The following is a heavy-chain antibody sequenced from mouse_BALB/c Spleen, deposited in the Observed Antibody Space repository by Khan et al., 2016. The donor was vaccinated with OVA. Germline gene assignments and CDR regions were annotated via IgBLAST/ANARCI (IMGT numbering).Heavy chain of an antibody. CDR2: IKYSGIT. Sequence: EVKLLESGPGLVKPSQSLSLTCTVTGYSITSDYAWNWIRQFPGNRLEWMGYIKYSGITSYNPSLKSRISITRDTSKNQFFLQLNSVTTEDTATYYGARSGTISTVVVTDFDFWGQGTTLTVSS. CDR1: GYSITSDYA. D-gene: IGHD1-1*01. J-gene: IGHJ2*01. V-gene: IGHV3-2*02. CDR3: ARSGTISTVVVTDFDF.